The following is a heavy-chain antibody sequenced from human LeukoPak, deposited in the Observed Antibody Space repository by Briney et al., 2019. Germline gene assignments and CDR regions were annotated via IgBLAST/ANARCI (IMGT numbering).Heavy chain of an antibody. Sequence: SSGTLSLTCTVSRGSIHGYYWNWIRQPPGKGLEWIRYVYYSGSTSYSPSLESRVTISVDTSKNQFSLKLSSVTAADTAMYHCARDAGGSVTDPFNIWGQGTMVTVSS. V-gene: IGHV4-59*01. J-gene: IGHJ3*02. CDR1: RGSIHGYY. CDR2: VYYSGST. CDR3: ARDAGGSVTDPFNI.